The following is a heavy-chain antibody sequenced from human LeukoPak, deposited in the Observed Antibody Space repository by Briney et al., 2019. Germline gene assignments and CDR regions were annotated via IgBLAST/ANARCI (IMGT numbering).Heavy chain of an antibody. Sequence: ASVRVSCKASGYTFTHYDISWVRRAPGQGRKGMGWMRAQRGTTNFEQKLQGRHTITTETTTKKAYMELRSLRSDDTAVYYCATYCSSVSCYSPLYYMDVWGKGTTVTVSS. CDR2: MRAQRGTT. J-gene: IGHJ6*03. D-gene: IGHD2-2*02. V-gene: IGHV1-18*01. CDR3: ATYCSSVSCYSPLYYMDV. CDR1: GYTFTHYD.